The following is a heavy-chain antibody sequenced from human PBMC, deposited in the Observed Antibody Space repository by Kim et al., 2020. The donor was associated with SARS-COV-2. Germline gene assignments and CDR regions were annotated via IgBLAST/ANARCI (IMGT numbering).Heavy chain of an antibody. J-gene: IGHJ6*02. V-gene: IGHV3-23*01. Sequence: GGSLRLSCAASGFMFSSHAMTWVRQAPGKGLERVSIISGGGDSTYYADSVKGRFTVSRDNSKNTLYLQMNSLRAEDTALYFCAKDQSGNYYYYSGMDVWGPRTTVTVSS. CDR3: AKDQSGNYYYYSGMDV. CDR1: GFMFSSHA. CDR2: ISGGGDST. D-gene: IGHD1-26*01.